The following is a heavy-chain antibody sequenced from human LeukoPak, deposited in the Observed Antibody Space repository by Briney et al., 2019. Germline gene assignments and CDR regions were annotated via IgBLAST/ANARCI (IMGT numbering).Heavy chain of an antibody. D-gene: IGHD6-19*01. Sequence: SETLSLTCTVSGDSVSSGSSYWSWIRQPPGKGLEWIGYIYYSGSTNHNPSLKSRVTIPVDTSKNQFSLKLSSVTAADTAVYYCARGSAWYFVYWGQGTLVTVSS. CDR1: GDSVSSGSSY. J-gene: IGHJ4*02. CDR2: IYYSGST. CDR3: ARGSAWYFVY. V-gene: IGHV4-61*01.